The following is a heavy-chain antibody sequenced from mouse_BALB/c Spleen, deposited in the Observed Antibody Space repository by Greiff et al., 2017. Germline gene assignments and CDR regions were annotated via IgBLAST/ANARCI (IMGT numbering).Heavy chain of an antibody. CDR1: GFTFSSYA. Sequence: EVQVVESGGGLVKPGGSLKLSCAASGFTFSSYAMSWVRQTPEKRLEWVASISSGGSTYYPDSVKGRFTISRDNARNILYLQMSSLRSEDTAMYYCANYYRYDEGYAMDYWGQGTSVTVSS. CDR2: ISSGGST. J-gene: IGHJ4*01. D-gene: IGHD2-14*01. V-gene: IGHV5-6-5*01. CDR3: ANYYRYDEGYAMDY.